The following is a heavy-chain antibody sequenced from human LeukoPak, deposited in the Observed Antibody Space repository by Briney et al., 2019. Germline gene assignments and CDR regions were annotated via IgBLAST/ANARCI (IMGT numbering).Heavy chain of an antibody. CDR1: GYTFTNYH. CDR3: ARSGSGWSFGY. CDR2: INPSGEST. V-gene: IGHV1-46*01. D-gene: IGHD6-19*01. Sequence: ASVKVSCKASGYTFTNYHMHWVQQAPGQGLEWMGIINPSGESTTYAQKFQGRITMTRDTSTSTVYMELSSLRSEDTAVYYCARSGSGWSFGYWGQGTLVTVSS. J-gene: IGHJ4*02.